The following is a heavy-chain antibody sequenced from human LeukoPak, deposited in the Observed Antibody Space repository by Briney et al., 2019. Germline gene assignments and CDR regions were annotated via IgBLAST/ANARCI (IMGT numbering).Heavy chain of an antibody. CDR3: ARSDEITVADSYYYYAMDV. Sequence: GGSLRLSRVASGFIFSNYEMNWVRQAPGKGLEWLSYISSSGSTIYYADCVKGRFTISRDNAKKSLYLQMNSLRAEDTAVYFCARSDEITVADSYYYYAMDVWGKGTTVTVSS. D-gene: IGHD6-19*01. J-gene: IGHJ6*04. CDR1: GFIFSNYE. CDR2: ISSSGSTI. V-gene: IGHV3-48*03.